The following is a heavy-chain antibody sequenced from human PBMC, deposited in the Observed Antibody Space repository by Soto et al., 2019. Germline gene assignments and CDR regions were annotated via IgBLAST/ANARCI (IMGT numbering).Heavy chain of an antibody. CDR2: IIPVFCTR. CDR1: GGSLSNYG. J-gene: IGHJ6*02. D-gene: IGHD4-17*01. CDR3: ARGDATKLVVTTYSGMDV. V-gene: IGHV1-69*05. Sequence: QVQLVQSGAEVKKPGSSVKVSCKASGGSLSNYGISWVRQAPGQGLEWMGAIIPVFCTRNYAQKFQDRVSIPSDESPTTVYMEVRSLTSEDTAVYYCARGDATKLVVTTYSGMDVWGQVTTVTVSS.